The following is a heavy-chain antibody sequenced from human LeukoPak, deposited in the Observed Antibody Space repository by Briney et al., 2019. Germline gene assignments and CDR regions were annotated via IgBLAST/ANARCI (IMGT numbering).Heavy chain of an antibody. CDR2: INPSSGGT. CDR3: ARGSGLATIRGPFDI. J-gene: IGHJ3*02. D-gene: IGHD5-12*01. Sequence: SVNVSCKASGYTFTSYHMHWVRQAPGQGLEWMGIINPSSGGTSYAQKFQGRVTMTRDTSTSTVNMELRSLRSEDTAVYHCARGSGLATIRGPFDIWGLGTMVTVSS. CDR1: GYTFTSYH. V-gene: IGHV1-46*01.